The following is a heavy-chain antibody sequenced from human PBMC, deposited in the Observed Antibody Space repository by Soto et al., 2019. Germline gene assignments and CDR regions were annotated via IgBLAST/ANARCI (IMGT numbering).Heavy chain of an antibody. CDR3: ARVCSSTSCYLYAFDI. CDR1: GGSISSGGYY. J-gene: IGHJ3*02. D-gene: IGHD2-2*01. CDR2: IYYSGST. V-gene: IGHV4-31*03. Sequence: SETLSLTCTVSGGSISSGGYYWSWIHQHPGKGLEWIGYIYYSGSTDYNPSLKSRVTISVDTSKNQFSLKLSSVTAADTAVYYCARVCSSTSCYLYAFDIWGQGTMVTVSS.